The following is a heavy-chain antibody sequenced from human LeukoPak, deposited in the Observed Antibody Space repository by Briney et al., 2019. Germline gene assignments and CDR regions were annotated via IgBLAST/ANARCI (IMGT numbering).Heavy chain of an antibody. D-gene: IGHD2-15*01. Sequence: GGALRLSCAASRFTFSSYWMSWVRQAPGKGLEWVANIKQDGSEKYYVDSVKGRFTISRDNAKNSLYLQMNSLRAEDTAVYYCARDYCSGASCDWFDPWGQGTLVTVSS. CDR3: ARDYCSGASCDWFDP. CDR2: IKQDGSEK. V-gene: IGHV3-7*01. J-gene: IGHJ5*02. CDR1: RFTFSSYW.